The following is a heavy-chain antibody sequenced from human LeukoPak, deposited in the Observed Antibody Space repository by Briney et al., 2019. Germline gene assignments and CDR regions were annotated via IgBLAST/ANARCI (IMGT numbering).Heavy chain of an antibody. CDR3: ATAIVVVPAALVRSYYMDV. V-gene: IGHV1-69*05. D-gene: IGHD2-2*01. CDR2: IIPIFGTA. J-gene: IGHJ6*03. Sequence: SVKVSCKAAGYTFTGYYMFWVRQAPGQGLEWMGRIIPIFGTANYAQKFQGRVTITTDESTSTAYMELSSLRSEDTAVYYCATAIVVVPAALVRSYYMDVWGKGTTVTVSS. CDR1: GYTFTGYY.